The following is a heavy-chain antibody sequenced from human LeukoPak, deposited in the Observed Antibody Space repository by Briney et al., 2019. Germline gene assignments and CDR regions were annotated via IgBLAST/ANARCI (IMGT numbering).Heavy chain of an antibody. V-gene: IGHV3-13*01. J-gene: IGHJ5*02. CDR3: ARAVAGTHWFDP. CDR2: IDIPGNT. D-gene: IGHD6-19*01. CDR1: GFTLSYYD. Sequence: TGGSLRLSCAASGFTLSYYDMHWVRQATGKGLEWVSGIDIPGNTYYPDSVKGRFTMSRESAKNSLYLQMNSLRAGDTAVYYCARAVAGTHWFDPWGQGTQVTVSS.